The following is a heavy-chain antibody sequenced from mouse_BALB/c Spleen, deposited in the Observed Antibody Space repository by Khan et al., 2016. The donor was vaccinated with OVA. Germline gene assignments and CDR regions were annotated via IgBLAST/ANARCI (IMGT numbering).Heavy chain of an antibody. Sequence: VQLQQSGAELVKPGASVKLSCTASGFNIKDTYMHWMKQRPEQGLEWIGRIDPANGDTEYDPKFQGKATITADTSSNTAYMQFSSLTSEDTAVYYCANLYGNPFAYWGQGTLVTVSA. CDR1: GFNIKDTY. CDR2: IDPANGDT. J-gene: IGHJ3*01. CDR3: ANLYGNPFAY. V-gene: IGHV14-3*02. D-gene: IGHD2-1*01.